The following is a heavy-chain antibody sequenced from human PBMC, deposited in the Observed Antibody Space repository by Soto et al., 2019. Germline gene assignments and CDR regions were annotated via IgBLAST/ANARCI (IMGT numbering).Heavy chain of an antibody. CDR3: TRARINCFDP. Sequence: PSETLSLTCNVSGGSINSYYWSWIRQPAGKGLEWIGRIYNTGSAKYNASLKSRVSMSIDTSHSQFTLKLSSVTAADTAVYYCTRARINCFDPWGQGILVTVSS. V-gene: IGHV4-4*07. CDR2: IYNTGSA. J-gene: IGHJ5*02. D-gene: IGHD2-15*01. CDR1: GGSINSYY.